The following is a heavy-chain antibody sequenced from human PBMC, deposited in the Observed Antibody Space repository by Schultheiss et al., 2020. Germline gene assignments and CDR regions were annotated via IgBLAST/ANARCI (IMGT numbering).Heavy chain of an antibody. CDR2: IYHSGST. D-gene: IGHD4-17*01. CDR3: ARGQYGDHGWGDAFDF. CDR1: GGSVSSGSYY. Sequence: SQTLSLTCTVSGGSVSSGSYYWGWIRQPPGKGLEWIGSIYHSGSTYYNPSLKSRFTVSVDTSKNQFSLKLRSVTAADTAMYYCARGQYGDHGWGDAFDFWGQGTMVTVS. J-gene: IGHJ3*01. V-gene: IGHV4-39*07.